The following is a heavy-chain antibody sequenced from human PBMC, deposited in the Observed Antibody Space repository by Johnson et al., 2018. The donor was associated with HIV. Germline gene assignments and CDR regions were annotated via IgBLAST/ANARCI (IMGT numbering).Heavy chain of an antibody. J-gene: IGHJ3*02. CDR1: GFTVSSNY. Sequence: VQLVESGGGLVQPGGSLRLSCAASGFTVSSNYMTWVRQAPGKGLEWVSLIYSGDNTYYADSVKGRFIISSDNSKNTLYLQMNSLRAEDTAVYYCAKDSSSWYGGAFDIWGQGTMVTVSS. CDR2: IYSGDNT. CDR3: AKDSSSWYGGAFDI. V-gene: IGHV3-66*01. D-gene: IGHD6-13*01.